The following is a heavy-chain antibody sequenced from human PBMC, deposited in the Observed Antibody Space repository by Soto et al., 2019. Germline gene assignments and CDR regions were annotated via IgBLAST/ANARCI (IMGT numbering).Heavy chain of an antibody. CDR1: GYTITAHW. D-gene: IGHD3-10*01. CDR3: ARDRAVVRGVMGYYGMDV. V-gene: IGHV1-2*04. J-gene: IGHJ6*02. Sequence: ASVKVSCKGSGYTITAHWLHWVRQAPGQGLEWMGWINPNSGGTNYAQKFQGWVTMTRDTSISTAYMELSRLRSDDTAVYYCARDRAVVRGVMGYYGMDVWGQGTTVTVSS. CDR2: INPNSGGT.